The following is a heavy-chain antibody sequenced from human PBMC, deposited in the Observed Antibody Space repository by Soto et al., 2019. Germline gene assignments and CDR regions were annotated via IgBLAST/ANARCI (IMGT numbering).Heavy chain of an antibody. J-gene: IGHJ4*02. CDR1: GYIFTSYG. CDR2: ISAYNGNT. D-gene: IGHD3-22*01. CDR3: ARAGDYYDSSGYLVY. V-gene: IGHV1-18*01. Sequence: ASVKVSCKASGYIFTSYGISWVRQAPGQGLEWMGWISAYNGNTNYAQKLQGRVTMTTDTSTSTAYMELRSLRSDDTAVYYCARAGDYYDSSGYLVYWGQGTLVTVSS.